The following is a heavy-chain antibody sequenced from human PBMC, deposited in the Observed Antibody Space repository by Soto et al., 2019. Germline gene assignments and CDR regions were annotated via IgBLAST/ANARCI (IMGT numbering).Heavy chain of an antibody. D-gene: IGHD3-10*01. J-gene: IGHJ4*02. CDR2: ISYDGSNK. CDR3: ARTYAGREDY. CDR1: GFTFSSYA. Sequence: QVPLVESGGGVVQPGRSLRLSCAASGFTFSSYAMHWVRQAPGKGLEWVAVISYDGSNKYYADSVKGRFTISRDNSKNTLYLQMNSLRAEDTAVYYCARTYAGREDYWGQGTLVTVSS. V-gene: IGHV3-30-3*01.